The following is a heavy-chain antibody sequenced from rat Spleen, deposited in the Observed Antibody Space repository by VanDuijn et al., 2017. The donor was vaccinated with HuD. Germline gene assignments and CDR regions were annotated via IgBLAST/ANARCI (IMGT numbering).Heavy chain of an antibody. CDR1: GFTYSNYV. D-gene: IGHD1-1*01. V-gene: IGHV5-25*01. J-gene: IGHJ2*01. CDR2: ISSSGGST. CDR3: ARHPDYSNYFDY. Sequence: EVQLVESGGGLVQPGRSLKLSCAASGFTYSNYVMAWVRQAPTKGLEWVASISSSGGSTYYRDSVKGRFTVSRDNAKSTLYLQMDSLRSEDTATYYCARHPDYSNYFDYWGQGVMVTVSS.